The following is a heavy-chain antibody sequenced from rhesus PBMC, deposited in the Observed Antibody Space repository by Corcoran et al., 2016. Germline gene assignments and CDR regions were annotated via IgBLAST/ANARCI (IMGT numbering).Heavy chain of an antibody. Sequence: VQVQESGPGQVKPSETLSLTCGVSGASISGSNWWSWIRKPQGQGLERIGYVSGNTDSTYYNPSLKSRVSISTETSRNQFSLKLRSVTAADTAVYYCARRTDTGGINYFDPWGQGLLVTVSS. J-gene: IGHJ4*01. V-gene: IGHV4-65*01. CDR3: ARRTDTGGINYFDP. D-gene: IGHD5-12*01. CDR2: VSGNTDST. CDR1: GASISGSNW.